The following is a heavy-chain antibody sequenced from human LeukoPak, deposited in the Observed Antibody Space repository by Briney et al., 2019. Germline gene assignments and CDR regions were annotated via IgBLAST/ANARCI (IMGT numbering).Heavy chain of an antibody. CDR2: IYSGGST. D-gene: IGHD6-13*01. J-gene: IGHJ4*02. CDR1: GFTVSSNY. CDR3: AKDRGKYSSSWYGGSYFDY. V-gene: IGHV3-66*01. Sequence: GGSLRLSCAASGFTVSSNYMSWVRQAPGKGLEWVSVIYSGGSTYYADSVKGRFTISRDNSKNTLYLQMNSLRAEDTAVYYCAKDRGKYSSSWYGGSYFDYWGQGTLVTVSS.